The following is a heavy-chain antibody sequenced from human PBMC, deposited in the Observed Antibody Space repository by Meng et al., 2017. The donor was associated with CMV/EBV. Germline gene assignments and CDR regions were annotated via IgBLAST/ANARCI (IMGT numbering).Heavy chain of an antibody. V-gene: IGHV3-7*03. CDR2: IKQDGSEK. J-gene: IGHJ5*02. Sequence: GESLKISCAASGFTFSSYWMSWVRQAPGKGLEWVANIKQDGSEKYYVDSVKGRFTISRDNAKNSLYLQMNSLRAEDTAVYYCAKVTYNFWSGYTIHPPNWFDPWGQGTLVTVSS. CDR1: GFTFSSYW. CDR3: AKVTYNFWSGYTIHPPNWFDP. D-gene: IGHD3-3*01.